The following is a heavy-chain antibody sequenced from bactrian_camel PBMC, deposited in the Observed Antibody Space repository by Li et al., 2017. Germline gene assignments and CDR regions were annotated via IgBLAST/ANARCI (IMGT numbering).Heavy chain of an antibody. CDR1: GHSRGSNC. Sequence: HVQLEESGGGSVQAGGSLRLSCKVSGHSRGSNCVGWYRLPPGRAPAEREGIAAIRRDGGETWYAASVKGRFTISRDNAKTTVYLEMNNLQSEDTALYYCTTDPTLWIGYSGRAGYGFRYWGQGTQVTVS. V-gene: IGHV3S53*01. J-gene: IGHJ4*01. CDR3: TTDPTLWIGYSGRAGYGFRY. CDR2: IRRDGGET. D-gene: IGHD3*01.